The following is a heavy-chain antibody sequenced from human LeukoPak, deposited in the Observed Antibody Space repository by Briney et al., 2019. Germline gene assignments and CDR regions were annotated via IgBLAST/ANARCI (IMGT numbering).Heavy chain of an antibody. CDR2: ISRSGSTK. J-gene: IGHJ4*02. D-gene: IGHD6-19*01. CDR3: AKDHSIAVVGNVDY. Sequence: GGSLRLSCAASGFTFSDYNMRWIRQAPGKGLEWVSSISRSGSTKYYADSVKGRFTISRDNAKNSLFLQMNSLRAEDTALYYCAKDHSIAVVGNVDYWGQGTLVTVSS. CDR1: GFTFSDYN. V-gene: IGHV3-11*01.